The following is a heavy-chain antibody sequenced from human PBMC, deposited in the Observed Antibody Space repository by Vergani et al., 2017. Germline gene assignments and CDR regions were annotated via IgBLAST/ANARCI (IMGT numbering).Heavy chain of an antibody. Sequence: QVQLVESAGGVVQPGGSLRLSCAASGFTFSNFGMHWIRQAPGKGLEWLAYIGTDGINTRNRDAVKGRFTVSIDNSKDILYLQMDSLRSEDTALYYCAKYLRDSTDGLPDSWGPGTLVIVSS. V-gene: IGHV3-30*02. CDR3: AKYLRDSTDGLPDS. J-gene: IGHJ4*02. CDR2: IGTDGINT. CDR1: GFTFSNFG. D-gene: IGHD2-21*02.